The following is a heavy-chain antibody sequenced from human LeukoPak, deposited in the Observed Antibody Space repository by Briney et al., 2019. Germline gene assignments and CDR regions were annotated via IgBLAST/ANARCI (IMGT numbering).Heavy chain of an antibody. J-gene: IGHJ4*02. D-gene: IGHD6-13*01. CDR1: GYSISSGYY. CDR3: ARVRGIAPYYFDY. V-gene: IGHV4-38-2*02. Sequence: PSETLSLTCTVSGYSISSGYYWGWIRQPPGKGLEWIGSIYHSGSTYYNPSLKSRVTISVDASKNQFSLKLSSVTAADTAVYYCARVRGIAPYYFDYWGQRTLVTVSS. CDR2: IYHSGST.